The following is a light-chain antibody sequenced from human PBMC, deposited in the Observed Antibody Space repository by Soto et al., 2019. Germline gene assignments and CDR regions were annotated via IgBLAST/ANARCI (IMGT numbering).Light chain of an antibody. CDR2: GAS. Sequence: EIVMTQSPATLSVSPGERVTLSCRASQTVSRHLAWYQQKPGQAPRLLIYGASTRATGIPARFSGSGSGTEFTLTISSLQSEAFGVYYCQQYHDWWTFGQGTKVAI. CDR3: QQYHDWWT. CDR1: QTVSRH. J-gene: IGKJ1*01. V-gene: IGKV3-15*01.